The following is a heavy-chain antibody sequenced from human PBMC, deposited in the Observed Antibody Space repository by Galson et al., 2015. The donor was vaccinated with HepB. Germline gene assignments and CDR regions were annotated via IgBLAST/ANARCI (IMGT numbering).Heavy chain of an antibody. J-gene: IGHJ4*02. CDR1: GGTFSSYA. Sequence: SVKVSCKASGGTFSSYAISWVRQAPGQGLEWMGGIIPIFGTANYAQKFQGRVTITADESTSTAYMELSSLRSEDTAVYYCAREPYLYYGSGSYFDYWGQGTLVTVSS. CDR2: IIPIFGTA. CDR3: AREPYLYYGSGSYFDY. D-gene: IGHD3-10*01. V-gene: IGHV1-69*13.